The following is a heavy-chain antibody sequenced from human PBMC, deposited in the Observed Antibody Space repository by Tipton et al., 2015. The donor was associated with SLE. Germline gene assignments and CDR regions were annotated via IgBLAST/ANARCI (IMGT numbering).Heavy chain of an antibody. V-gene: IGHV4-34*01. CDR1: GGSFSGYY. J-gene: IGHJ4*02. CDR2: INHSGST. Sequence: TLSLTCAVYGGSFSGYYWSWIRQPPGKGLEWIGEINHSGSTNYNPSLKSRVTISVDTSKNQFSLKLSSVTAADTAAYYCARGDETSRPFDYWGQGTLVTVSS. CDR3: ARGDETSRPFDY.